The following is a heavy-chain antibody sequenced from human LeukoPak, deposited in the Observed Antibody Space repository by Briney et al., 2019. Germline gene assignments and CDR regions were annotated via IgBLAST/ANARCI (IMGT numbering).Heavy chain of an antibody. V-gene: IGHV4-4*07. D-gene: IGHD3-22*01. CDR3: ARQSDSSGYYYLGAFDF. Sequence: SETLSLTRTVSGGSISGYYWSWLRQPAGKGLEWIGRIYTSGNTNYNPSLKSRLTMSVDTSKNQFSLKLSSVTAADTAVYYCARQSDSSGYYYLGAFDFWGQGTMVTVSA. CDR1: GGSISGYY. J-gene: IGHJ3*01. CDR2: IYTSGNT.